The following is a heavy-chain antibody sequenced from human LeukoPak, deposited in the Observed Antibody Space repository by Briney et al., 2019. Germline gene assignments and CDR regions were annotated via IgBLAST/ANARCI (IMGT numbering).Heavy chain of an antibody. Sequence: PGGSLRLSCAASGFTVSSNYMNWVRQAPGKGLEWVSLIYSDGSTYYADSVKGRFTISRDNSKNTLYLQMNSLRAEDTAVYYCARAKDASYYDSGGLDYWGQGTLVTVSS. CDR1: GFTVSSNY. V-gene: IGHV3-53*01. CDR3: ARAKDASYYDSGGLDY. CDR2: IYSDGST. D-gene: IGHD3-22*01. J-gene: IGHJ4*02.